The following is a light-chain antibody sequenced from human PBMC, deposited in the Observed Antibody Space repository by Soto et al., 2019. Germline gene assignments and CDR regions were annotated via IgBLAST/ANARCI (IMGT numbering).Light chain of an antibody. Sequence: DIVMTQSPDSLAVSLGERATINCKSSQSVLYSSNNKNYLAWYQQKPGQPPKLLIYWASTRESGVPDRFSGSGSGTDFNLTISSLQAEDVAVYYCQQDYRPWTFGHGKKVEIK. CDR3: QQDYRPWT. CDR1: QSVLYSSNNKNY. V-gene: IGKV4-1*01. J-gene: IGKJ1*01. CDR2: WAS.